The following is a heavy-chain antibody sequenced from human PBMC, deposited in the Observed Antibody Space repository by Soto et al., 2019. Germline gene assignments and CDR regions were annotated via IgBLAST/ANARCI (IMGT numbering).Heavy chain of an antibody. CDR2: ISYDGSNK. CDR3: AKDQRSYSNYVTANGFDP. Sequence: QVQLVESGGGVVQPGRSLRLSCAASGFTFSSYGMHWVRQAPGKGLEWVAVISYDGSNKYYEDSVKGRFTISRDNSKNTLYLQMNSLRAEDTAVYYCAKDQRSYSNYVTANGFDPWGQGTLVTVSS. CDR1: GFTFSSYG. D-gene: IGHD4-4*01. J-gene: IGHJ5*02. V-gene: IGHV3-30*18.